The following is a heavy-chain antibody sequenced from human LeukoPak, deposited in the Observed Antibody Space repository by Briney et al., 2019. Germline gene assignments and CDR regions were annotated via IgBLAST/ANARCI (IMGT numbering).Heavy chain of an antibody. J-gene: IGHJ4*02. CDR1: GGSISSYY. V-gene: IGHV4-59*12. Sequence: PSETPSLTCTVSGGSISSYYWSWIRQPPGKGLEWIGYIYYSGSTNYNPSLKSRVTISVDTSKNQFSLKLSSVTAADTAVYYCARGGDISGYSATYFDYWGQETLVTVSS. CDR3: ARGGDISGYSATYFDY. D-gene: IGHD3-22*01. CDR2: IYYSGST.